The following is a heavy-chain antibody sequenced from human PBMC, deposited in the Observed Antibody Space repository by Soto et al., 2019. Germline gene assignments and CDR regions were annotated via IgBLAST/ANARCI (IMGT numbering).Heavy chain of an antibody. CDR1: RGTYSSYA. CDR2: ISANFGTA. D-gene: IGHD6-13*01. CDR3: ARAQYNSSGCTSKEFDP. V-gene: IGHV1-69*05. Sequence: ASVKVTCKASRGTYSSYAISWVRQAPGQGLEWMGWISANFGTANYAQKFQGRVTMTTDESTSTAYMELRSLRSDDTAVYYCARAQYNSSGCTSKEFDPWGQGTLVTVSS. J-gene: IGHJ5*02.